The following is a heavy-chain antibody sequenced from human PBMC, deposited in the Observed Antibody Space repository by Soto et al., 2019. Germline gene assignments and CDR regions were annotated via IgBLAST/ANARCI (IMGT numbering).Heavy chain of an antibody. D-gene: IGHD6-19*01. CDR2: ISYDGKYD. J-gene: IGHJ4*02. CDR1: GFIFTTYA. Sequence: GGSLRLSCAASGFIFTTYAMHWVRQAPGKGLEWVAVISYDGKYDYYADSVRGRFTISRDNSKNTLYLQMDSLRPDDTALYYCARSSVAGTWGYYYDYWGQGALVTVSS. V-gene: IGHV3-30*04. CDR3: ARSSVAGTWGYYYDY.